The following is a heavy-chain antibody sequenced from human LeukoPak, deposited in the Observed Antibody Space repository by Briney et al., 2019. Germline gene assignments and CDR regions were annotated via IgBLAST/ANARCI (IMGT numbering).Heavy chain of an antibody. CDR3: ARANIVVVPAATGAYYYGMDV. CDR1: GGTFSSYT. Sequence: ASVKVSCKASGGTFSSYTISWVRQAPGQGLEWMGRIIPILGIANYAQKFQGRFTITADKSTSTAYMELSSLRSEDTAVYYCARANIVVVPAATGAYYYGMDVWGQGTTVTVSS. V-gene: IGHV1-69*02. J-gene: IGHJ6*02. CDR2: IIPILGIA. D-gene: IGHD2-2*01.